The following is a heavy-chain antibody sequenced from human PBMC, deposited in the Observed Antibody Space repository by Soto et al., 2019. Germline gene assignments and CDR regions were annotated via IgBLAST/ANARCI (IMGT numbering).Heavy chain of an antibody. V-gene: IGHV1-69*01. Sequence: QVQLVQSGAEVKKPGSSVKVSCKASGGTFSSYAISWVRQAPGQGLEWMGGIIPIFGTANYAQKFQGRVTITADESTSTAYMELSSLRSEDTAVYYCARDKRATYGDYAPWSSANPYYYYGMDVWGQGTTVTVSS. CDR3: ARDKRATYGDYAPWSSANPYYYYGMDV. D-gene: IGHD4-17*01. CDR2: IIPIFGTA. CDR1: GGTFSSYA. J-gene: IGHJ6*02.